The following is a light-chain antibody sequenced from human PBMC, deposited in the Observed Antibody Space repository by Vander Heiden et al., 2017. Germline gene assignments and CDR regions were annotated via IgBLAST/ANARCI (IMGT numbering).Light chain of an antibody. Sequence: EIVLTQSPGTLSLSPGERATLSSRATQSVSSNYLAWFQQKPGQAPRLLIYGASSRATGTPDRFSGSGSGTDFTLTVGRLEPEDSAVYYCQQYGDSPPWTFGQGTKVEIK. CDR1: QSVSSNY. V-gene: IGKV3-20*01. CDR3: QQYGDSPPWT. J-gene: IGKJ1*01. CDR2: GAS.